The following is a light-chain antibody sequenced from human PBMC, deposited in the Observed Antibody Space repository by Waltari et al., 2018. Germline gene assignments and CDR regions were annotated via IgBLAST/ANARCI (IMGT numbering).Light chain of an antibody. V-gene: IGKV3-11*01. J-gene: IGKJ4*01. Sequence: EIALTQSPATLYLSPGERATLSCRASQSVRSYLAWYQQKPGQAPRLLIYDASNRATGIPARFSGSGSGTDFTLTISSLEPEDFAVYYCQQRSNWSVTFGGGTKVEIK. CDR3: QQRSNWSVT. CDR1: QSVRSY. CDR2: DAS.